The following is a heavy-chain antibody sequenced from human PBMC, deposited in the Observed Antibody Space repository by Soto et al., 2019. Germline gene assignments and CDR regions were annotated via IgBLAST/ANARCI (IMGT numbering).Heavy chain of an antibody. CDR2: INQSGGT. Sequence: QVQLKQWGAGLLKPSETLSRTCAVYGDSFSGFYWSWIRQSPGKGLEWIGEINQSGGTNYNPSLKSRVTISIDTSKNQFSMKLRSVTAADTAVYYCARGIAVAGRSGWFDPWGQGTLVTVSS. CDR1: GDSFSGFY. CDR3: ARGIAVAGRSGWFDP. V-gene: IGHV4-34*01. J-gene: IGHJ5*02. D-gene: IGHD6-19*01.